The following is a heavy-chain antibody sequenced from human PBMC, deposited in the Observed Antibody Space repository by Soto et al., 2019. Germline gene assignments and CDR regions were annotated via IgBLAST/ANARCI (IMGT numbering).Heavy chain of an antibody. CDR2: ISAYNGNT. CDR3: ASGRIQLWLSYFDY. CDR1: GYTFTSYG. J-gene: IGHJ4*02. Sequence: GASVKVSCKASGYTFTSYGISWVRQAPGQGLEWMGWISAYNGNTNYAQKLQGRVTMTTDTSTSTAYMELRSLRSDDTAVYYCASGRIQLWLSYFDYWGQGTLVTVSS. D-gene: IGHD5-18*01. V-gene: IGHV1-18*04.